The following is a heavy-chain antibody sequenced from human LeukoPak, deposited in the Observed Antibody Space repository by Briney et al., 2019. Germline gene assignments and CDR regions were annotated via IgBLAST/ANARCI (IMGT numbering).Heavy chain of an antibody. J-gene: IGHJ4*02. V-gene: IGHV1-69*05. CDR1: GGTFSSYA. Sequence: ASVKVSCKASGGTFSSYAISWLRQAPGQGLEWMGRVIPIFGTANYAQKFQGRVTITTDESTSTAYMELSSLRSEDTAVYYCARDLGIVVVTAPLDYWGQGTLVTVSS. D-gene: IGHD2-21*02. CDR3: ARDLGIVVVTAPLDY. CDR2: VIPIFGTA.